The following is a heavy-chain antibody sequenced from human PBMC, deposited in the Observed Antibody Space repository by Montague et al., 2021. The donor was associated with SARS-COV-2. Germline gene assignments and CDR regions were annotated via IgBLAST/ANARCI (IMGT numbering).Heavy chain of an antibody. CDR1: GFTFSSYA. Sequence: SLRLSCAASGFTFSSYAMSWVRQAPGKGLEWVAVISYDGSNKYYVDSXKGRFTISRDNSKNTLYLQMNSLRAEDTAVYYCARAALGGYDSYFDYWGQGTLVTVSS. V-gene: IGHV3-30*04. J-gene: IGHJ4*02. CDR2: ISYDGSNK. CDR3: ARAALGGYDSYFDY. D-gene: IGHD5-12*01.